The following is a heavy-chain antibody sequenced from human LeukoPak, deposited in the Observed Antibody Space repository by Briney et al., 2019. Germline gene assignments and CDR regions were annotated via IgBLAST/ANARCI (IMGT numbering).Heavy chain of an antibody. Sequence: GGSLRFSCAASGFTFSSYGMHCVRQAPGKGLEWVAVISYDGSNKYHADSVKGRFTISRDNSKNTLYLQMNSLRAEDTAVYYCAKDPRYSSGQGHYWGQGTLVTVSS. CDR1: GFTFSSYG. CDR2: ISYDGSNK. V-gene: IGHV3-30*18. J-gene: IGHJ4*02. D-gene: IGHD6-19*01. CDR3: AKDPRYSSGQGHY.